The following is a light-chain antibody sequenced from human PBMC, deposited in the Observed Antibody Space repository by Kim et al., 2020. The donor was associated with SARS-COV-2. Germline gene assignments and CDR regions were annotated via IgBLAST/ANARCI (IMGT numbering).Light chain of an antibody. CDR2: WAS. V-gene: IGKV4-1*01. Sequence: ATIDCKSSQSVLYSSNNKNYLAWYQQKPGHPPKLLIYWASTRESGVPDRFSGSGSGTDFTLTISSLQAEDVAVYYCQQYYSTPLTFGGGTKVDIK. J-gene: IGKJ4*01. CDR3: QQYYSTPLT. CDR1: QSVLYSSNNKNY.